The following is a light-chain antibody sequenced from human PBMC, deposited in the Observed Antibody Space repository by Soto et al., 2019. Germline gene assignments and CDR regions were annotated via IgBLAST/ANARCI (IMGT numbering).Light chain of an antibody. CDR2: DAS. J-gene: IGKJ1*01. CDR3: QHYNIYSPWT. V-gene: IGKV1-5*01. CDR1: QGISSW. Sequence: DIQLTQSPSSLSASVGDRVAITCRASQGISSWLAWYQQKPGKAPKLLIYDASSLQSGVPSRFSGSGSGTEFTLTISGLQPDDFATYYCQHYNIYSPWTFGQGTKVDIK.